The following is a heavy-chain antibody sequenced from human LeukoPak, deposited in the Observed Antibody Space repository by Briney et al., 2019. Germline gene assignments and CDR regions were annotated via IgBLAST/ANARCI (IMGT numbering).Heavy chain of an antibody. D-gene: IGHD4-23*01. CDR2: IDYRGST. CDR1: GGSISTYY. V-gene: IGHV4-59*12. Sequence: PSETLSLTCTVSGGSISTYYWSWIRQSPGKGLEWIAYIDYRGSTTYNPSLRSRVTISVDTSRNQFSLKLSSVTAADTAVYYCARITYGDNHFDIWGQGTMVTVSS. CDR3: ARITYGDNHFDI. J-gene: IGHJ3*02.